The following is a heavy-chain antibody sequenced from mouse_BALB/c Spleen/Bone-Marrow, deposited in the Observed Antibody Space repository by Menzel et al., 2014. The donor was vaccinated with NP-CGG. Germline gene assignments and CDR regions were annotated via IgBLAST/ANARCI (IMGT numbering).Heavy chain of an antibody. CDR1: GYAFSSYW. CDR3: AFGNYDFDY. V-gene: IGHV1-80*01. D-gene: IGHD2-1*01. J-gene: IGHJ2*01. Sequence: VKLVESGAELVRPGSSVKISCKASGYAFSSYWMNWVKQRPGQGLEWIGQIYPGDGDTNYSGKFKGKATLTADESSXTAYMQLSSLTSEDSAVYFCAFGNYDFDYWGQGTTLTVSS. CDR2: IYPGDGDT.